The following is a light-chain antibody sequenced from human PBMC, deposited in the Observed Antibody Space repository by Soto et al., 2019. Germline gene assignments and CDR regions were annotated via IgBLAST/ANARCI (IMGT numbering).Light chain of an antibody. J-gene: IGKJ4*01. Sequence: DIQMTQSPSSLSASVGDRVTITCRASQSIGRYLNWYQGKPGKAPKLLIYAASDLQRGVPSTFSGSGSGTDFTLTITSVKPEDFATYYCQQSYSLPLTFGGGTKVEIK. V-gene: IGKV1-39*01. CDR2: AAS. CDR1: QSIGRY. CDR3: QQSYSLPLT.